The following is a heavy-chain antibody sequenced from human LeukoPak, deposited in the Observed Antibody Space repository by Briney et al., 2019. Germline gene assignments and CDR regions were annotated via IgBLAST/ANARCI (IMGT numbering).Heavy chain of an antibody. Sequence: SETLSLTCTVSGYSISSGYYWGWIRQPPGKGLEWIGSIYHSGSTYYNPSLKSRVTISVDTSKNQFSLKLSSVTAADTAVYYCARGRAFDIWGQGTMVTVSS. V-gene: IGHV4-38-2*02. CDR3: ARGRAFDI. CDR2: IYHSGST. J-gene: IGHJ3*02. CDR1: GYSISSGYY.